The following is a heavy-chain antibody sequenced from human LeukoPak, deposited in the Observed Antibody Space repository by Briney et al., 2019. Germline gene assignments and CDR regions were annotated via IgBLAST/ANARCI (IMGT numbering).Heavy chain of an antibody. CDR2: ISSDISNK. J-gene: IGHJ2*01. D-gene: IGHD5-18*01. V-gene: IGHV3-30*18. CDR3: AKDTASSWWYFDL. Sequence: PGGSLRLSCAASGFTFSSYGMHWVRQAPGKGLDWVAVISSDISNKYYADSVKGRFTISRDNSMNTLYLQMNSLRAEDTAVYYCAKDTASSWWYFDLWGRGTLVTVSS. CDR1: GFTFSSYG.